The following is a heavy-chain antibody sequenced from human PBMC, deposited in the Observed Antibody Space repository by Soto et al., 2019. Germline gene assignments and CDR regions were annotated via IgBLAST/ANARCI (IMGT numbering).Heavy chain of an antibody. V-gene: IGHV3-33*08. CDR3: ARDRRYSIGPKLYYYGMDV. D-gene: IGHD6-19*01. Sequence: GGSLRLSCAASGFTVSSNYMSWVRQAPGKGLEWVVVIWYDGSNKYYADSVKGRFTISRDNSKNTLYLQMNSLRAEDTAVYYCARDRRYSIGPKLYYYGMDVWGQGTTVTVSS. CDR1: GFTVSSNY. J-gene: IGHJ6*02. CDR2: IWYDGSNK.